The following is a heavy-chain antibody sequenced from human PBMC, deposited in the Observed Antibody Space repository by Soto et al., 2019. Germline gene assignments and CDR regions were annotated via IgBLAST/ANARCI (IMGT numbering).Heavy chain of an antibody. J-gene: IGHJ6*02. CDR2: IYYSGST. V-gene: IGHV4-59*01. Sequence: LTCTGSGGSSGSYSWRWVGQPPGRGLEWIGYIYYSGSTNYNPSLKSRVTISVDTSKNQFSLKLSSVSAAATAVSYCATDRSTQTDGYGMDAWRQGSTLP. D-gene: IGHD1-1*01. CDR3: ATDRSTQTDGYGMDA. CDR1: GGSSGSYS.